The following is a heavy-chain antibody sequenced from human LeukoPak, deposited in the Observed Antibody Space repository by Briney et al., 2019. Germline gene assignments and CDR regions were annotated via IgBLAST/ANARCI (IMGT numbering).Heavy chain of an antibody. Sequence: SETLSLTCTVSGGSISSYYWSWIRQPPGKGLEWIGYIYYSGSTNYNPSLKSRVTISVDTSKNQFSLKLSSVTAADTAVYYCAIDTYYDILTGRVDAFDIWGQGTMVTVSS. D-gene: IGHD3-9*01. CDR3: AIDTYYDILTGRVDAFDI. CDR1: GGSISSYY. V-gene: IGHV4-59*12. CDR2: IYYSGST. J-gene: IGHJ3*02.